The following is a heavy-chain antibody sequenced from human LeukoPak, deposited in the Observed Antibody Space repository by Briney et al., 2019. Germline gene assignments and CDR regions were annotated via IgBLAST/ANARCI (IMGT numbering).Heavy chain of an antibody. CDR2: INHSGST. CDR1: GGSSSGYY. V-gene: IGHV4-34*01. J-gene: IGHJ6*03. CDR3: ARGYYYMDV. Sequence: SETLSLTCAVYGGSSSGYYWSWIRQPPGKGLEWIGEINHSGSTNYNPSLKSRVTISVDTSKSQFSLKLSSVTAADTAVYYCARGYYYMDVWGKGTTVTVSS.